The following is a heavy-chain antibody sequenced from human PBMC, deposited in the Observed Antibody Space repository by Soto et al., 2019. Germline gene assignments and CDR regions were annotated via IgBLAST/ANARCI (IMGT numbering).Heavy chain of an antibody. D-gene: IGHD6-6*01. J-gene: IGHJ4*02. CDR1: GGTFSSYT. CDR2: IIPILGIA. CDR3: ARRAALRYFDY. Sequence: SVKVSCKASGGTFSSYTISWVRQAPGQGLEWMGRIIPILGIANYAQKFQGRVTISVDTSKNQFSLKLSSVTAADTAVYYCARRAALRYFDYWGQGTLVTVSS. V-gene: IGHV1-69*02.